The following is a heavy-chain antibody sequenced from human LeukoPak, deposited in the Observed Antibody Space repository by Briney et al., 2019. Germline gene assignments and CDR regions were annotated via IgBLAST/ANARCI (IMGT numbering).Heavy chain of an antibody. CDR2: ISPYNGDT. J-gene: IGHJ3*02. CDR3: ARRGGLTDAFDI. CDR1: GYTFNTYG. Sequence: ASVKVSCKASGYTFNTYGISWVRQAPGQGLEWMGWISPYNGDTHYAQKFQDRVTMTTDTSTSTAYMDLRSLRSDDTAVYYCARRGGLTDAFDIWGQGTMVTVSS. V-gene: IGHV1-18*04. D-gene: IGHD2-15*01.